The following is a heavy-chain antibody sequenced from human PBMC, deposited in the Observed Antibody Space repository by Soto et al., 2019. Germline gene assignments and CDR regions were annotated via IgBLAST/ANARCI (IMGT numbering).Heavy chain of an antibody. D-gene: IGHD6-13*01. CDR3: ASGPGSCYCYYMDL. V-gene: IGHV1-8*01. Sequence: QVQLVQSGAEVKKPGASVKVSCKASGYTFTSYDINWVRQATGQGLEWMGWMNPNSGNTGHAQKFQGRVTMTRNTSISTAYMELSSLGVEDWAVDYWASGPGSCYCYYMDLGGKATTVPVCS. CDR2: MNPNSGNT. CDR1: GYTFTSYD. J-gene: IGHJ6*03.